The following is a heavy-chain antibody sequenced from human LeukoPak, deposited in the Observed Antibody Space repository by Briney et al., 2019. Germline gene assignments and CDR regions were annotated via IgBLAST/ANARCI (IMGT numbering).Heavy chain of an antibody. D-gene: IGHD3-22*01. CDR2: ISGSGGST. Sequence: GGSLRLSCAASGFTFDDYGMSWVRQAPGKGLEWVSAISGSGGSTYHADSVKGRFTISRDNSKNTLYLQMNSLRAEDTAVYYCANSYDSSGYRGGFDYWGQGTLVTVSS. V-gene: IGHV3-23*01. J-gene: IGHJ4*02. CDR1: GFTFDDYG. CDR3: ANSYDSSGYRGGFDY.